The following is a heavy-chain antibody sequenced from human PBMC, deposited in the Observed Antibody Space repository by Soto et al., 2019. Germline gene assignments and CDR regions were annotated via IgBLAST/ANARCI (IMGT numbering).Heavy chain of an antibody. D-gene: IGHD4-4*01. V-gene: IGHV3-11*01. CDR1: GFTFSDYY. Sequence: PGGSLRLSCAASGFTFSDYYMSWIRQAPGKGLEWVSYISSSGSTIYYAYSVKGRFTISRDNAKNSLYLQMNSLRAEDTAVYYCARTLPSDYSEIDYWGQGTLVTVSS. J-gene: IGHJ4*02. CDR2: ISSSGSTI. CDR3: ARTLPSDYSEIDY.